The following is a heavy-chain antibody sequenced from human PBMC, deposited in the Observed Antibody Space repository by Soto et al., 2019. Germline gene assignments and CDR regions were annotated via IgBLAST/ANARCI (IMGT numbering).Heavy chain of an antibody. V-gene: IGHV5-51*01. CDR3: ARRSSWYEFHYYGMDV. D-gene: IGHD6-13*01. J-gene: IGHJ6*02. CDR2: IYPGDSDT. Sequence: PGESLKISCKGSGYSFTSYWIGWVRQMPGKGLEWMGIIYPGDSDTRYSPSFQGQVTISADKSISADYLQWSSLKASDTAMHYCARRSSWYEFHYYGMDVWGQGTTVTVSS. CDR1: GYSFTSYW.